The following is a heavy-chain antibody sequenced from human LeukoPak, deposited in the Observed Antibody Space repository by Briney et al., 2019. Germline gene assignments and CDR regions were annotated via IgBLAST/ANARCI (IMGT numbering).Heavy chain of an antibody. J-gene: IGHJ4*02. CDR3: ARSGYGDYDY. Sequence: GGSLRLSCTVSGFTFSDYYMSWVRQAPGKGLEWVSYIHSNPKTIYYADSAKGRFTISRGNAKNSLYLQMNSLRVDDTAVYYCARSGYGDYDYCGQGTRVTVSS. CDR1: GFTFSDYY. V-gene: IGHV3-11*01. D-gene: IGHD4-17*01. CDR2: IHSNPKTI.